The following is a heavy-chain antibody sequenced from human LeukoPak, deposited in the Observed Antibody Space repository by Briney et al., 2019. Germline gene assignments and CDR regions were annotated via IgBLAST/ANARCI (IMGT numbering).Heavy chain of an antibody. V-gene: IGHV3-23*01. Sequence: GGSLRLSCAASGLNLTTYAMGWVRQAPGKGLEWVSVISDRGDSTYYGDSVEGRFTISRDNAKNTLYLQMNSLRAEDTAVYYCARGLRYYDFWSGPNGGFDPWGQGTLVTVSS. D-gene: IGHD3-3*01. CDR3: ARGLRYYDFWSGPNGGFDP. J-gene: IGHJ5*02. CDR1: GLNLTTYA. CDR2: ISDRGDST.